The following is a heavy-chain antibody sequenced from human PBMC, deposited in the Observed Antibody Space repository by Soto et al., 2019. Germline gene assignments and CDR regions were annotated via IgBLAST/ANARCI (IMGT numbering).Heavy chain of an antibody. CDR3: ARDKLVYCSSTSCYTFQRNWFDP. V-gene: IGHV1-69*13. D-gene: IGHD2-2*02. CDR1: GCTCSSYA. CDR2: IIPIFGTA. Sequence: GASVKVSCKASGCTCSSYAISWVRQAPGQGLEWMGGIIPIFGTANYAQKFQGRVTITADESTSTAYMELSSLRSEDTAVYYCARDKLVYCSSTSCYTFQRNWFDPWGQGTLVTVSS. J-gene: IGHJ5*02.